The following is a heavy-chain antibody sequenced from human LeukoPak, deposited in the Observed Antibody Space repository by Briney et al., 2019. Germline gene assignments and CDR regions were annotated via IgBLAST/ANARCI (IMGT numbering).Heavy chain of an antibody. CDR3: AREGVPGATAHHYDY. D-gene: IGHD1-26*01. CDR2: ISSSGSTI. J-gene: IGHJ4*02. CDR1: GFTFSDYY. Sequence: GGSLRLSCAASGFTFSDYYMSWVREAPGKGLECVSYISSSGSTIYYADSVKGRFTISRDNAKNSLYLQMNSLRAEDTGVYYCAREGVPGATAHHYDYWGQGSLVTVSS. V-gene: IGHV3-11*04.